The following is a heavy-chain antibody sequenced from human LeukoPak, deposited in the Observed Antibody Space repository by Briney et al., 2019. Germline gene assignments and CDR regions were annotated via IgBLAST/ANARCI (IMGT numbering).Heavy chain of an antibody. CDR2: ISGSGGST. J-gene: IGHJ4*02. CDR1: GFTFSSYA. D-gene: IGHD3-22*01. Sequence: GGSLRLSCAASGFTFSSYAMSWVRQAPGKGLEWVSAISGSGGSTYYADSVKGRFTISRDNSKNTLYLQMDSLRAEDTAVYYCAKQESITMIVVVIHFDYWGQGTLVTVSS. CDR3: AKQESITMIVVVIHFDY. V-gene: IGHV3-23*01.